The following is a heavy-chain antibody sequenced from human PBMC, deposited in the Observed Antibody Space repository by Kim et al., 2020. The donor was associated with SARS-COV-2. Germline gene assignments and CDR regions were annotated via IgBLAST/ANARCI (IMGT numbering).Heavy chain of an antibody. CDR1: GGSFSGYY. V-gene: IGHV4-34*01. CDR2: INHSGST. J-gene: IGHJ5*02. Sequence: SETLSLTCAVYGGSFSGYYWSWIRQPPGKGLEWIGEINHSGSTNYNPSLKSRVTISVDTSKNQFSLKLSSVTAADTAVYYCARGGRASRAAAGTWGQGTLVTVSS. D-gene: IGHD6-13*01. CDR3: ARGGRASRAAAGT.